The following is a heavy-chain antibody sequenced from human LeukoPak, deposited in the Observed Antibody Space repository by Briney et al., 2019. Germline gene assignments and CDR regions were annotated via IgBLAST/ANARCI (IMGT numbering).Heavy chain of an antibody. Sequence: GGSLRLSCAASGFTFSSYGFHWVRQAPGKGLEWVAVIWYDGSNKYYADSVKGRFTISRDSSKNTLYLQMNSLRAEDTAVYYRAKDGSGGGWKWFDPWGQGTLVTVSS. CDR1: GFTFSSYG. J-gene: IGHJ5*02. CDR2: IWYDGSNK. V-gene: IGHV3-33*06. CDR3: AKDGSGGGWKWFDP. D-gene: IGHD2-15*01.